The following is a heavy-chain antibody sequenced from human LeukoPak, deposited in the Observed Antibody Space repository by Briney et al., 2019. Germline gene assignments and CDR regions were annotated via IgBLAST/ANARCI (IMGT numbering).Heavy chain of an antibody. CDR2: IRGSGGST. CDR1: GFTFSSYA. V-gene: IGHV3-23*01. J-gene: IGHJ4*02. CDR3: AKDILAYGYCSSGSCAVHF. D-gene: IGHD2-15*01. Sequence: GGSLRLSCAASGFTFSSYAMTWVGQAPGKGLEWVSSIRGSGGSTYYADSVKGRFTISRDKSKNTLYLEMNSLRAEDTAVYYCAKDILAYGYCSSGSCAVHFWGQGTLVTVSS.